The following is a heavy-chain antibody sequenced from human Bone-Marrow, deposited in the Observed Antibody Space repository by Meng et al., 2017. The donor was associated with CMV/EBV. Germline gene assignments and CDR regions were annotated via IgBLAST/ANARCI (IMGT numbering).Heavy chain of an antibody. CDR3: ARHYCSSTSCYGYFDY. CDR2: INPNSGGT. CDR1: GYTFTGYY. D-gene: IGHD2-2*01. Sequence: ASVQVSCKASGYTFTGYYMHWVRQAPGQGLEWMGWINPNSGGTNYAQKFQGRVTMTRDTSISTAYMELSRLRSDDTAVYYCARHYCSSTSCYGYFDYWGQGTLVTVSS. V-gene: IGHV1-2*02. J-gene: IGHJ4*02.